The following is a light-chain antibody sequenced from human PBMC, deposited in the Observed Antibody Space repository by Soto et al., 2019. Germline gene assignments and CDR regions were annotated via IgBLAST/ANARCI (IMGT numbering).Light chain of an antibody. Sequence: ETVLTQSPATLSLSPGERATLSCRASQSVSSYLAWYQQKPGQAPRLLISDASNRATGIPARFSGSGSGTDFTLTISSLEPEDFAVYYCQQRRNWPLTFGGGTKVAIK. V-gene: IGKV3-11*01. CDR2: DAS. CDR3: QQRRNWPLT. J-gene: IGKJ4*01. CDR1: QSVSSY.